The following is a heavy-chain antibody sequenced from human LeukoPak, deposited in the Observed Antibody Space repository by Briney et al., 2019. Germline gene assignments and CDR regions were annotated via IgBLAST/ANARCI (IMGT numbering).Heavy chain of an antibody. J-gene: IGHJ6*02. Sequence: SETLSLTCSVSDGSINSYYWNWIRRPPGKGLEWIGYIYYNGNTNYGPSLKSRVTMSVDTSKNLFSLKVGSVTAADTADYYCARGRSNYYGMDVWGQGTTVTVSS. V-gene: IGHV4-59*01. D-gene: IGHD1-26*01. CDR2: IYYNGNT. CDR3: ARGRSNYYGMDV. CDR1: DGSINSYY.